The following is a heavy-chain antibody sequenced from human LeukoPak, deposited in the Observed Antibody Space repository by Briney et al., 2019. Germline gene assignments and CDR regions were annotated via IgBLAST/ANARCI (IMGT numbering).Heavy chain of an antibody. CDR3: AIGRNTGSVAFDY. CDR2: LNPNTSST. Sequence: ASVKVSCKASGYTFTNYYVHWVRQAPGQGLEWMGILNPNTSSTNYAQNLQGRVTLTRDTSTSTVYMDLSSLRSADTALYYCAIGRNTGSVAFDYWGQGTLVTVSS. J-gene: IGHJ4*02. V-gene: IGHV1-46*01. CDR1: GYTFTNYY. D-gene: IGHD3-10*01.